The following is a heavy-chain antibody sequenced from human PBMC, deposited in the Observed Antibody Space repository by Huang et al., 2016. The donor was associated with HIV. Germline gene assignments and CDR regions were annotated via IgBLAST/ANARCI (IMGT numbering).Heavy chain of an antibody. D-gene: IGHD1-1*01. CDR2: MSYSGATT. CDR1: GFNFSTYA. Sequence: EVQLLESGGGLIQPGGSLRLSCAASGFNFSTYAMTWVRQAPGKGLEFCSSMSYSGATTYYAASVKGRFTISRDNSKNTLYLQMNALGAEDTAVYYCSRVSSATYWRNYFDYWGQGTLVTVSS. CDR3: SRVSSATYWRNYFDY. J-gene: IGHJ4*02. V-gene: IGHV3-23*01.